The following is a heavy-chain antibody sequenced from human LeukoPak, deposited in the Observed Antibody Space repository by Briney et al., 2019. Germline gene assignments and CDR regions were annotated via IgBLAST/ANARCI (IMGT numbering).Heavy chain of an antibody. CDR1: GGSFSGYY. J-gene: IGHJ5*02. D-gene: IGHD3-10*01. Sequence: SETLSLTCAVYGGSFSGYYWSWIRQPPGKGLEWIGEINHSGSTNYNPSLKSRVTISVDTSKNQFSLKLSSVTAADTAVYYCARGRYYGSGSYYKETRENNWFDPWGQGTLVTVSS. V-gene: IGHV4-34*01. CDR2: INHSGST. CDR3: ARGRYYGSGSYYKETRENNWFDP.